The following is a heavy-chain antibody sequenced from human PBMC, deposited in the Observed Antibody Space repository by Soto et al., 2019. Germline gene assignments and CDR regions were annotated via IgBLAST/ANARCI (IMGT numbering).Heavy chain of an antibody. CDR2: ISGSGTTI. CDR3: ARGRYALDY. D-gene: IGHD3-16*01. J-gene: IGHJ4*02. V-gene: IGHV3-11*01. CDR1: GFTLSDYY. Sequence: QVQLVESGGGLVKPGGSLRLSCAASGFTLSDYYMSWIRQAPGKGLEWVSHISGSGTTIDYADSVKGRFTIARDNAKNSLYLQMNSLGDVDMAVFYCARGRYALDYWGQGTRVTVSS.